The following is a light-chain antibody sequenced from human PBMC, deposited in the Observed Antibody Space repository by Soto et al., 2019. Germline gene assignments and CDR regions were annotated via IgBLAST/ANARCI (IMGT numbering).Light chain of an antibody. CDR3: SSYTSSSTLVV. J-gene: IGLJ2*01. V-gene: IGLV2-14*01. CDR1: SSDVGGYNY. CDR2: EVS. Sequence: SALTQPASVSGSPGQSITISCTGTSSDVGGYNYVSWYQQHPGKAPKLMIYEVSNRHSGVSNRFSGSKSGNTASLTISGLQAEDEADYYCSSYTSSSTLVVFGGGTQLTVL.